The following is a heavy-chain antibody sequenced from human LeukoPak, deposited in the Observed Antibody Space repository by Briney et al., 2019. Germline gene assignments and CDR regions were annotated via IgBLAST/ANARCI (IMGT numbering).Heavy chain of an antibody. CDR1: GGSISSGSYY. D-gene: IGHD2-2*02. Sequence: PSQTLSLTCTVSGGSISSGSYYWSWIRQPAGKGLEWIGRIYTSGSTNYNPSLKSRVTISVDTSKNQFSLKLSSVTAADTAVHYCAREWHCSSTSCYTLWFDPWGQGTLVTVSS. CDR2: IYTSGST. CDR3: AREWHCSSTSCYTLWFDP. V-gene: IGHV4-61*02. J-gene: IGHJ5*02.